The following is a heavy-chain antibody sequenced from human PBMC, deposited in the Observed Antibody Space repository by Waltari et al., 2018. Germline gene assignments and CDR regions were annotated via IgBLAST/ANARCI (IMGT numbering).Heavy chain of an antibody. CDR3: AGVGSTRPAAPKYFDY. V-gene: IGHV3-30*01. D-gene: IGHD6-13*01. CDR2: ISDDGSSE. Sequence: QVQLVDSGGGVVQPGRSMRLSCAASGCTFSSYAMHWVRQARGKGLEGGAVISDDGSSEYSADTVKGRFTIARDNSKNTLYLQMNSLRAEDTAVYYCAGVGSTRPAAPKYFDYWGQGTLVTVSS. CDR1: GCTFSSYA. J-gene: IGHJ4*02.